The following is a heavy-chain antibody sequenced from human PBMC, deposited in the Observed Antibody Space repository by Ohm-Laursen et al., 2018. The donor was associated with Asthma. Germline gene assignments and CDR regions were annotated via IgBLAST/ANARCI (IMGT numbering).Heavy chain of an antibody. CDR2: IYSGGST. J-gene: IGHJ2*01. D-gene: IGHD6-19*01. CDR3: ARDVNLSVAGFRYWYFDL. CDR1: GFTVSSNY. Sequence: GSLRLSCAAPGFTVSSNYMSWVRQAPGKGLEWVSVIYSGGSTYYADSVKGRFTISRDNSKNTLYLQMNSLRAEDTAVYYCARDVNLSVAGFRYWYFDLWGRGTLVTVSS. V-gene: IGHV3-53*01.